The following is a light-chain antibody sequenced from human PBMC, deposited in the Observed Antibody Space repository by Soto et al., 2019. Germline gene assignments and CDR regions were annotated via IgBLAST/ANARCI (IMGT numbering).Light chain of an antibody. CDR1: NSDVGGYNY. J-gene: IGLJ2*01. Sequence: QSVLTQPASVSGSPGQSITISCTGTNSDVGGYNYVSWYQQHPGKTPKLMIYDVINRPSGVSNRFSGSKSGNTASLTISGLQAEDEADYYCTSYTSSSTVVFGGGTKVTVL. CDR2: DVI. V-gene: IGLV2-14*03. CDR3: TSYTSSSTVV.